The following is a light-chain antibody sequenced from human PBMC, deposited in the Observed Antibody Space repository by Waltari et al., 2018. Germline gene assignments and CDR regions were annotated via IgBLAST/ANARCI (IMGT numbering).Light chain of an antibody. CDR1: PTLVHSDGHTY. CDR3: MQGTHWPYT. CDR2: KVS. J-gene: IGKJ2*01. V-gene: IGKV2-30*02. Sequence: DVGMTQYPLSLPVPLGEPASISSTTSPTLVHSDGHTYLIWFHQRPGQSPRRLIYKVSTRDSGVPDRFSGSGSGTDFTLKISWVEAEDVGVYYCMQGTHWPYTFGPGTKLDIK.